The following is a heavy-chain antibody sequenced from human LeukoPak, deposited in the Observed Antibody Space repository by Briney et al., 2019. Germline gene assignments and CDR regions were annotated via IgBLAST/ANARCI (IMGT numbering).Heavy chain of an antibody. CDR1: GGSFSGYY. J-gene: IGHJ4*02. CDR3: ARDWSSGSCHLDY. CDR2: INHSGST. Sequence: SETLSLTCGVYGGSFSGYYWTWIRQPPGKGLEWIGEINHSGSTNYSPSLKSRVTISVDTSKNQFSLKMYSVTAADAAVYFCARDWSSGSCHLDYRGQGTLVTVSS. V-gene: IGHV4-34*01. D-gene: IGHD2-15*01.